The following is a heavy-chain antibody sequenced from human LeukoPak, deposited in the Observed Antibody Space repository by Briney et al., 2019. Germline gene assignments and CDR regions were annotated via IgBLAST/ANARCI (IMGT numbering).Heavy chain of an antibody. J-gene: IGHJ4*02. CDR2: ISDSGSST. CDR1: GFTFSSYG. CDR3: AKKMGPNCGDFDY. Sequence: GGSLRLSCAASGFTFSSYGMSWVRQAPGKGLEWVSAISDSGSSTYYADSVKGRFTISRDNSKNTLNLQMNSLRAEDTAVYYCAKKMGPNCGDFDYWGQGTLVTVSS. D-gene: IGHD7-27*01. V-gene: IGHV3-23*01.